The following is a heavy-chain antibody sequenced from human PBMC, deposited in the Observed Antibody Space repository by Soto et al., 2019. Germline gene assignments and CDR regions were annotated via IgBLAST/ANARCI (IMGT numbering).Heavy chain of an antibody. V-gene: IGHV3-23*01. J-gene: IGHJ4*02. CDR1: GFTFSSYA. Sequence: GGSLRLSCAASGFTFSSYAMSWVRQAPGKGLEWVSAISGSGGSTYYADSVKGRFTISRDNSKNTLYLQMNSLRAEDTAVYYCAKDLRYSGYVLYFDYWGQGTLVTVSS. CDR3: AKDLRYSGYVLYFDY. CDR2: ISGSGGST. D-gene: IGHD5-12*01.